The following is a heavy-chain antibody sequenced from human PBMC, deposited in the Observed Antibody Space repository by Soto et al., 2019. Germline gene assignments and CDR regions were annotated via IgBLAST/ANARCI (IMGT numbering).Heavy chain of an antibody. Sequence: EVQLVESGGGLVQPGGFLRLSCAASGFTFSSYSMNWVRQAPGKGLEWVSYISSSSSTIYYADSVKGRFTISRDNAKNSLYLQMNSLRAEDTAVYYCARYCSGGSCYLFDAFDIWGQGTMVTVSS. CDR3: ARYCSGGSCYLFDAFDI. D-gene: IGHD2-15*01. CDR1: GFTFSSYS. J-gene: IGHJ3*02. CDR2: ISSSSSTI. V-gene: IGHV3-48*01.